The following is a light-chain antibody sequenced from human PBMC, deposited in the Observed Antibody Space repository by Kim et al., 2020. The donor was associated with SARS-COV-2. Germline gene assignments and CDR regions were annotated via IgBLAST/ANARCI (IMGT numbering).Light chain of an antibody. J-gene: IGKJ4*01. CDR2: GAS. V-gene: IGKV1-39*01. CDR1: QSISTY. Sequence: ASVGDSVTITCRTSQSISTYLSWYPQTPGRAPKLLIYGASSLQSGVSSRFSGFGSGTDFTLIITSLQPEDVATYYCQHAYRFPPTFGGGTKVDI. CDR3: QHAYRFPPT.